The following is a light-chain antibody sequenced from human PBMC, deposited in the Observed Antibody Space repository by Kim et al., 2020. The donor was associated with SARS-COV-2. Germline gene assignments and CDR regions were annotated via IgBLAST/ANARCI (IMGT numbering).Light chain of an antibody. CDR1: TGAGTSGHY. V-gene: IGLV7-46*01. CDR2: DTQ. J-gene: IGLJ3*02. CDR3: LLSYSDVAV. Sequence: PGGNVSLTCPSSTGAGTSGHYPYWFQQKPGQAPRTLIYDTQNKHSWTPARFSGSLLGGKAALTLSGAQPEDEAEYYCLLSYSDVAVFGGGTQLTVL.